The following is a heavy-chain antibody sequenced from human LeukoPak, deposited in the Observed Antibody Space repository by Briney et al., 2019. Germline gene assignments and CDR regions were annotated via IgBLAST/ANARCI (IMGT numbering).Heavy chain of an antibody. CDR1: GGSISSYY. CDR2: ICYSGGT. D-gene: IGHD6-13*01. Sequence: SETLSLTCTVSGGSISSYYWSWIRQPPGKGLEWIGYICYSGGTTYNPYLKSRVTISVETSKNQFSLKLSSVTAADTAVYYCARGCPREAYDSSSWYLRYYYYGMDVWGQGTMVTVSS. CDR3: ARGCPREAYDSSSWYLRYYYYGMDV. V-gene: IGHV4-59*01. J-gene: IGHJ6*02.